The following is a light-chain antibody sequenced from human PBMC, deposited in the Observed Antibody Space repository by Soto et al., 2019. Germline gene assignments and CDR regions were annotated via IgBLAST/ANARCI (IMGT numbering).Light chain of an antibody. V-gene: IGLV1-40*01. CDR3: QSYDSSLSGYV. CDR1: SSNIGAGYD. Sequence: HSGRTQPRTVSGAPGQRVTISCTGSSSNIGAGYDVHWYQQLPGTAPKLLIYGDINRPSGVPDRFSGSKSGTSASLAITGLQAEDEAEYYCQSYDSSLSGYVFGTGTKVTVL. J-gene: IGLJ1*01. CDR2: GDI.